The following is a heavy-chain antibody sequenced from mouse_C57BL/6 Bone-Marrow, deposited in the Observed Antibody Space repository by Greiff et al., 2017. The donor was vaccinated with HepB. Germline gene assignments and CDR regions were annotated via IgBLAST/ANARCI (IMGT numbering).Heavy chain of an antibody. CDR1: GYTFTDYY. Sequence: VQLKESGPELVKPGASVKISCKASGYTFTDYYMNWVKQSHGKSLEWIGDINPNNGGTSYNQKFKGKATLTVDKSSSTAYMELRSLTSEDSAVYYCARSGDYDYDLFAYWGQGTLVTVSA. CDR2: INPNNGGT. D-gene: IGHD2-4*01. V-gene: IGHV1-26*01. J-gene: IGHJ3*01. CDR3: ARSGDYDYDLFAY.